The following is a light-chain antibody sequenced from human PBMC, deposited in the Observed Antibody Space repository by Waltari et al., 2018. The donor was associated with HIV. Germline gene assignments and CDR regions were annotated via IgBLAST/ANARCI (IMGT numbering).Light chain of an antibody. CDR3: QQYKNWPLT. CDR1: QSVSSD. V-gene: IGKV3-15*01. CDR2: GAS. J-gene: IGKJ4*01. Sequence: IVMTQSPATLSVSPGERVTLSCRASQSVSSDLAWYQQKPGQAPRLFIYGASTSATNIPARFSGSGSGTDFTLTISSLQSEDFAVYYCQQYKNWPLTFGGGSKVEIK.